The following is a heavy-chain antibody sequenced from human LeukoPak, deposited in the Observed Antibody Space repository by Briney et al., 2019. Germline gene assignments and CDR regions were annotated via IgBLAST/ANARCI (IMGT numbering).Heavy chain of an antibody. Sequence: SETLSLTCTVSGGSLSSSSYLWGWIRQPPGKGLEWIGTIYYSGTTYYNPSLKSRVTISVDTSKKQFSLELRSVTAADTAVYYCARHRTPSGHRMTSPYYYFDYWGQGTLVTVSS. V-gene: IGHV4-39*01. CDR1: GGSLSSSSYL. CDR2: IYYSGTT. CDR3: ARHRTPSGHRMTSPYYYFDY. J-gene: IGHJ4*02. D-gene: IGHD3-3*01.